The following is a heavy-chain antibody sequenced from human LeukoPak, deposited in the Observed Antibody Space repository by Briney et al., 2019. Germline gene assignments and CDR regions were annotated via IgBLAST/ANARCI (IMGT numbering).Heavy chain of an antibody. J-gene: IGHJ4*02. CDR1: GGSFSGYY. CDR2: INHSGST. D-gene: IGHD3-22*01. V-gene: IGHV4-34*01. Sequence: SETLSLTCAVYGGSFSGYYWSWIRQPPGKGLEWIGEINHSGSTNYNPSLKSRVTISVDTSKNQFSLKLSSVTAADTAVYYCARTLYDSSGYVDYWGQGTLVTVSS. CDR3: ARTLYDSSGYVDY.